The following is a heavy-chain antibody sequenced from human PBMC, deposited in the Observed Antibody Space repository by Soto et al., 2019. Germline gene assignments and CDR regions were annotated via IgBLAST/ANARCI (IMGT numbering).Heavy chain of an antibody. CDR1: GASISNSNYY. CDR3: ARHFGGFNWFDP. D-gene: IGHD3-16*01. CDR2: INYSDNN. Sequence: TLSLTCTVSGASISNSNYYWGWIRQPPGKGLEWIGSINYSDNNYYNPSLKSRVTISADTSKRQFSLRLTSVTVEDTAVYFCARHFGGFNWFDPWGQGTPVTVSS. J-gene: IGHJ5*02. V-gene: IGHV4-39*01.